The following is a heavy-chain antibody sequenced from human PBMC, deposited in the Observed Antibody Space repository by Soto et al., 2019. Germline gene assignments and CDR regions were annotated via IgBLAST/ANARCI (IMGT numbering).Heavy chain of an antibody. CDR1: GCSISSSSYY. CDR3: ARLTIFEGPPAHYGMDV. V-gene: IGHV4-39*01. J-gene: IGHJ6*02. D-gene: IGHD3-3*01. Sequence: SETLSLTCTVSGCSISSSSYYWGWIRQPPGKGLEWIGSIYYSGSTYYNPSLKSRVTISVDTSKNQFSLKLSSVTAADTAVYYCARLTIFEGPPAHYGMDVWGQGTTFTVSS. CDR2: IYYSGST.